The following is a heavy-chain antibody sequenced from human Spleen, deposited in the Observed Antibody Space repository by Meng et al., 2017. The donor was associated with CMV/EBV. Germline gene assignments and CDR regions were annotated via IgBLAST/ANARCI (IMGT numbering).Heavy chain of an antibody. V-gene: IGHV3-33*06. D-gene: IGHD3-22*01. J-gene: IGHJ6*02. CDR3: AKDLLQYYHDGSGYYNYFYGMDV. CDR1: GFTFSTCG. CDR2: IWYDGSAK. Sequence: GGSLRLSCEASGFTFSTCGMHWVRQAPGKGLEWVAVIWYDGSAKYDADSVKGRFMSSRDNSKNTLYLPMNILRVEDTAVYYCAKDLLQYYHDGSGYYNYFYGMDVWGQGTTVTVSS.